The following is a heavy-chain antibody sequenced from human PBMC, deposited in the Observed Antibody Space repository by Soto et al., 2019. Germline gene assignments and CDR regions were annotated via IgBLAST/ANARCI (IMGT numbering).Heavy chain of an antibody. CDR2: INPNSGGT. Sequence: ASVKVSCKASGGTLSGYYMHWVRQAPGQGLEWMGWINPNSGGTNYAQKFEARVTMTRDTSISTVYMELRRLRSDDTAVYFCARGKDVRAEIYKWFDPWGQGTQVTSPQ. J-gene: IGHJ5*02. CDR1: GGTLSGYY. CDR3: ARGKDVRAEIYKWFDP. D-gene: IGHD3-16*01. V-gene: IGHV1-2*02.